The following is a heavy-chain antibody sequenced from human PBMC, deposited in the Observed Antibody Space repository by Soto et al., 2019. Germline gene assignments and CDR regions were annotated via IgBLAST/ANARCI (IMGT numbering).Heavy chain of an antibody. CDR2: VYPRDSDT. D-gene: IGHD2-15*01. CDR3: ARPPLPGYSIHFNS. V-gene: IGHV5-51*01. CDR1: GYIFIDYW. J-gene: IGHJ4*02. Sequence: GESLKISCQASGYIFIDYWIGWVRQMPGKGLEWMGIVYPRDSDTRYSPSFQGQVTISADRSTGTAFLQWRSLKASDTALYYCARPPLPGYSIHFNSWGQGTLVTVSS.